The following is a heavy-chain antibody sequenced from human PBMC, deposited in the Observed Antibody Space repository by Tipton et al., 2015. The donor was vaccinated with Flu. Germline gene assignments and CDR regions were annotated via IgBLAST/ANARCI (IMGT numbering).Heavy chain of an antibody. D-gene: IGHD4-11*01. Sequence: TLSLTCAVSVYSISIGYYWGWVRQPPGKGLELIVTIYHSGSTYYNPSLKSRLTMSVDTSKNHFSLEMRSVTAADMAVYYCARRDFSNYVSDPKNWFDRWGQGTLVTVSS. CDR2: IYHSGST. CDR3: ARRDFSNYVSDPKNWFDR. V-gene: IGHV4-38-2*01. CDR1: VYSISIGYY. J-gene: IGHJ5*02.